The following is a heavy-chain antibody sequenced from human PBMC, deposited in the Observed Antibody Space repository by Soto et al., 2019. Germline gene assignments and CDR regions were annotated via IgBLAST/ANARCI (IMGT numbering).Heavy chain of an antibody. V-gene: IGHV4-61*01. J-gene: IGHJ1*01. Sequence: QVQLQESGPGLVRPSETLSFTCTVSGGSVNSGTYYWNWIRQPPGKGLEWLGYIFYSGNTNYKPSVRSRVTISVDTPRNQFSLKLSSVTAADTAVYYCARSYTLMVAALGEWGQGTLVTVSS. CDR1: GGSVNSGTYY. CDR3: ARSYTLMVAALGE. CDR2: IFYSGNT. D-gene: IGHD3-16*01.